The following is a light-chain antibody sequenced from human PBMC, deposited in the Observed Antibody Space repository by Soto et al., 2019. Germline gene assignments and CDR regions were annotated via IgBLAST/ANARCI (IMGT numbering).Light chain of an antibody. CDR2: DAS. CDR1: QSISPW. CDR3: QQYNSYPYT. J-gene: IGKJ2*01. V-gene: IGKV1-5*01. Sequence: DIPMTQSPSTVSASVGDGVTITCRASQSISPWLAWYQQKPGKDTKLLIYDASTLESGVPSGFSGSGSGTEFTLTISSLQPDDVATYSCQQYNSYPYTFGQGTKLEIK.